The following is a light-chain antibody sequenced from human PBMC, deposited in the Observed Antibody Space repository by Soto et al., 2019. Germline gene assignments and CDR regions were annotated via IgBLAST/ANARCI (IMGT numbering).Light chain of an antibody. V-gene: IGKV3-15*01. J-gene: IGKJ1*01. CDR3: QQYNNWPRT. CDR2: GAS. Sequence: EIVLTQYPGTLSLSPGERATLSCRASQSVSSNLLAWYQEKPGQAPRLLIYGASSRATGIPGRFSGSGSGTEFTLTISSLQSEDFAVYYCQQYNNWPRTFGQGTKVDIK. CDR1: QSVSSN.